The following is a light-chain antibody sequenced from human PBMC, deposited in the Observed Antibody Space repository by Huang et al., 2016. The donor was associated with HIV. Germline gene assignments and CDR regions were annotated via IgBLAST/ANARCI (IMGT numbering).Light chain of an antibody. CDR2: GVS. J-gene: IGKJ1*01. Sequence: EIVMTQSPATLSVSPGERVTLSCRASQSLSSQLAWYQQKRGQAPRLHIYGVSTRATVVPARFSGSGSGTDFTLTINSLQSEDFATYYCQQYNNWPLTFGQGTEVEIK. CDR1: QSLSSQ. CDR3: QQYNNWPLT. V-gene: IGKV3-15*01.